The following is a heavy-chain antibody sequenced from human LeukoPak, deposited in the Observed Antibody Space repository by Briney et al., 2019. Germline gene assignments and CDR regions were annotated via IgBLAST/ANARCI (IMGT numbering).Heavy chain of an antibody. V-gene: IGHV4-39*01. CDR1: GGSISSSSYY. J-gene: IGHJ6*03. CDR2: IYYSGST. Sequence: PPESLSLTCSVSGGSISSSSYYWGWIRQAPGRGLDWIANIYYSGSTYYSPSLKSRVTISVDTSKNQFSLKLNSVTAADTAVYYCASMVATTGNYYMDVWGKGTTVTVSS. D-gene: IGHD5-12*01. CDR3: ASMVATTGNYYMDV.